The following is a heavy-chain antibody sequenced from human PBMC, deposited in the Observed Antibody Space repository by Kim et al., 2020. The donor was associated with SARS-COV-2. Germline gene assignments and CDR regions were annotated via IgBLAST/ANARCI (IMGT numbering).Heavy chain of an antibody. D-gene: IGHD2-2*01. Sequence: ASVKVSCKASGYTFTTYDINWVRQASGQGLEWMGWMSPNSGNTGYAQKFQGRVTMTRNTSISTAYMELSSLRSEDTAVYYCARSRTVVSYYYYGMDVWGQGTTVIVSS. CDR1: GYTFTTYD. CDR3: ARSRTVVSYYYYGMDV. CDR2: MSPNSGNT. J-gene: IGHJ6*02. V-gene: IGHV1-8*01.